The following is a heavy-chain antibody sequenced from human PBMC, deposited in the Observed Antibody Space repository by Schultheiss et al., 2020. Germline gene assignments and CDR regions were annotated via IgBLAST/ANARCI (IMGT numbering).Heavy chain of an antibody. CDR1: GGSISSYY. Sequence: SETLSLTCTVSGGSISSYYWSWIRQPPGKGLEWIGYIYYSGSTNYNPSLKSRVTMSVDTSKNHFSLQLNSVTPEDTAVYYCAREDDFLSTDAMDVWGQGTTVTVSS. V-gene: IGHV4-59*12. CDR3: AREDDFLSTDAMDV. J-gene: IGHJ6*02. CDR2: IYYSGST. D-gene: IGHD3-3*01.